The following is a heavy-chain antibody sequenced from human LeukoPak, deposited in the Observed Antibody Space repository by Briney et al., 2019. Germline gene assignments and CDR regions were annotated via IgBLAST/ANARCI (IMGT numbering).Heavy chain of an antibody. D-gene: IGHD2-21*01. J-gene: IGHJ4*02. CDR3: GRDRGDSKFYYFDY. Sequence: GGSLILSCAASGFTFSSYWMSWVRQAPGKGREWVANIKQDGSEKYYMDSVKGRFTISRDNAKNSLYLQMNSLRAEDTAVYYCGRDRGDSKFYYFDYWGQGTLVSV. CDR1: GFTFSSYW. CDR2: IKQDGSEK. V-gene: IGHV3-7*01.